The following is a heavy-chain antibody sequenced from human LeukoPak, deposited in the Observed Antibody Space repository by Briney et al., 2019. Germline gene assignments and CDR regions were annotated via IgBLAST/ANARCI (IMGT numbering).Heavy chain of an antibody. CDR1: GYTFTNYD. D-gene: IGHD3-9*01. Sequence: ASVKVSCKASGYTFTNYDINWVRQATGQGLEWMGWMNPNSGNTGYAQKFQGRVTMTRNTSISTAYMELSSLRSEDTAVYYCARGLTGYYKIPFYYYYYYIDVWGKGTTVTISS. V-gene: IGHV1-8*02. J-gene: IGHJ6*03. CDR2: MNPNSGNT. CDR3: ARGLTGYYKIPFYYYYYYIDV.